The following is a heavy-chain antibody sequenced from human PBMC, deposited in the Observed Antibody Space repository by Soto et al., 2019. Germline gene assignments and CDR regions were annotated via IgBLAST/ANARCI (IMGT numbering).Heavy chain of an antibody. D-gene: IGHD2-8*01. V-gene: IGHV1-2*02. CDR3: ATGARVIVLMVYASAPNWFDP. CDR2: INPNSGGT. Sequence: VASVKVSCKASGYTFTGYYMHWVRQAPGQGLEWMGWINPNSGGTNYAQKFQGRVTMTRDTSISTAYMELSRLRSDDTAVYYCATGARVIVLMVYASAPNWFDPWGQGTLVTVSS. J-gene: IGHJ5*02. CDR1: GYTFTGYY.